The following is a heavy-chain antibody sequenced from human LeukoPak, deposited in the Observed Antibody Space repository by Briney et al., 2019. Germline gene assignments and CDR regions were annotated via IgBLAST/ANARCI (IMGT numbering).Heavy chain of an antibody. J-gene: IGHJ3*01. D-gene: IGHD6-13*01. CDR2: ISGSGLNT. CDR1: GFTFSSYA. CDR3: AKDRVVAAGDDAFDV. Sequence: GGSLRLSCAASGFTFSSYAMSWVRQAPGKGLEWVSGISGSGLNTYYADSVEGRLTISRDNSKNTLFLQMNSLRAEDTAVYYCAKDRVVAAGDDAFDVWGQGTMVTVSS. V-gene: IGHV3-23*01.